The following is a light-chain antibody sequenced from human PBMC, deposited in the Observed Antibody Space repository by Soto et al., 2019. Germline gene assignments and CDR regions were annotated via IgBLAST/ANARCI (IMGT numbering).Light chain of an antibody. V-gene: IGKV1-39*01. Sequence: DIQMTQSPSSLSAFVGESVTITCHASQRISTFLNWYHQKPGKAPKLLIYSASYLQSGVPSNFSGSGSGTDFTLSIVTLQPEDFGTYFCQQSYRLPLTFGGGTKVDIK. CDR3: QQSYRLPLT. CDR2: SAS. CDR1: QRISTF. J-gene: IGKJ4*01.